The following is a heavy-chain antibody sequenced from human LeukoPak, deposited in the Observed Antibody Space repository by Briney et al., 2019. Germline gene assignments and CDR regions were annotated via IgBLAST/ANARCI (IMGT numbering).Heavy chain of an antibody. CDR1: GFAFSNYS. Sequence: GGSLRLSCAPSGFAFSNYSMSWVRQAPGKGLEWVSTISGTGGTTYYADSVKGRFTISRDNSKNTLFLQFNSLRADDTAVYYCAKGRGTTATAAADYWGQGTLVTVSS. CDR3: AKGRGTTATAAADY. CDR2: ISGTGGTT. D-gene: IGHD4-17*01. J-gene: IGHJ4*02. V-gene: IGHV3-23*01.